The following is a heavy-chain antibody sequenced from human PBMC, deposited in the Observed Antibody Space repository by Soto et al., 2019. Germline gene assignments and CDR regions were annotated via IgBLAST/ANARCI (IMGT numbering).Heavy chain of an antibody. CDR2: IYYSGST. CDR3: ARLPRIAVAAVDY. Sequence: SETLSLTCTVSGGSISSYYWSWIRQPPGKGLEWIGNIYYSGSTNYNPSLKSRVTISVDTSKNQFSLKLSSVTAADTAVYYCARLPRIAVAAVDYWGQGTLVTVSS. CDR1: GGSISSYY. J-gene: IGHJ4*02. D-gene: IGHD6-19*01. V-gene: IGHV4-59*08.